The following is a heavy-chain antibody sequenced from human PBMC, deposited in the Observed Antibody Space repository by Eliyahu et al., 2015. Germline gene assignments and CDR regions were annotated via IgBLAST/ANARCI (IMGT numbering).Heavy chain of an antibody. V-gene: IGHV1-69*05. CDR3: ARINYGDMGGWLDP. CDR2: VMPIFDTP. Sequence: QVKLVQSGAEVKMPGSSVKVSCTASGGXXSTNAISWVRQVPGQGLEWVGGVMPIFDTPNYPHKFQGRVTVTTDESTRTAHMELSGLRFEDTALYFCARINYGDMGGWLDPWGQGTLVTVSS. D-gene: IGHD4-17*01. CDR1: GGXXSTNA. J-gene: IGHJ5*02.